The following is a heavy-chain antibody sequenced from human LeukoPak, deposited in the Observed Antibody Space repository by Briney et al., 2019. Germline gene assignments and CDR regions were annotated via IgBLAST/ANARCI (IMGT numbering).Heavy chain of an antibody. CDR1: GCSISDYY. Sequence: PSETLSLTCTVSGCSISDYYWSWIRQSPGKGLEWIGYIHYTGVTNYNPSLKSRVTISLDTSKNQFSLTVISMTAADTAAYYCTKSDGYGLIRICGRGTMVTVSS. D-gene: IGHD3-10*01. V-gene: IGHV4-59*12. CDR2: IHYTGVT. J-gene: IGHJ3*02. CDR3: TKSDGYGLIRI.